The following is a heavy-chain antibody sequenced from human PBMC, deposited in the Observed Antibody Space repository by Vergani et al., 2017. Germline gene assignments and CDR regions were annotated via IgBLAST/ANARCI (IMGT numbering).Heavy chain of an antibody. Sequence: QVQLVQSGAEVKKPGASVTVSCKASGYTFTSYGISWVRQAPGQGLGWMGWISAYNGNTNYAQKLLGRVTMTTDTSTSTAYMELRSLRSDDTAVYYCARVPSSSWLNWFDPWGQGTLVTVSS. D-gene: IGHD6-13*01. CDR2: ISAYNGNT. V-gene: IGHV1-18*04. J-gene: IGHJ5*02. CDR3: ARVPSSSWLNWFDP. CDR1: GYTFTSYG.